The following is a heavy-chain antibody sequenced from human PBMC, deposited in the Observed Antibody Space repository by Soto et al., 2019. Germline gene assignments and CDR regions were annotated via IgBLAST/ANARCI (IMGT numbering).Heavy chain of an antibody. CDR3: ARDGYDGSGSPYPAY. V-gene: IGHV4-59*01. Sequence: KSSETLSLTCSVSGGSMSEYFWSWVRQSPERGLEWIGYVYYLGSTDYNPSLKSRVTISVETSKRQFSLRLSSVTAADAAIYYCARDGYDGSGSPYPAYWGPGTQVTVSS. CDR1: GGSMSEYF. J-gene: IGHJ4*02. D-gene: IGHD3-10*01. CDR2: VYYLGST.